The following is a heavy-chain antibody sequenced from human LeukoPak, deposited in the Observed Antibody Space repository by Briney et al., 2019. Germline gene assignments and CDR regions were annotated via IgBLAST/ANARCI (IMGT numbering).Heavy chain of an antibody. CDR1: GFAFSSYA. CDR2: ISASGGST. CDR3: AKSLMEFDY. D-gene: IGHD3-16*01. Sequence: PGGSLRLSCAASGFAFSSYAMSWVRQAPGKGLKWVSGISASGGSTYYADSVKGRFTISRDNSKNTLYLQMKSLRAEDTAVYYCAKSLMEFDYWGQGTLVTVSS. V-gene: IGHV3-23*01. J-gene: IGHJ4*02.